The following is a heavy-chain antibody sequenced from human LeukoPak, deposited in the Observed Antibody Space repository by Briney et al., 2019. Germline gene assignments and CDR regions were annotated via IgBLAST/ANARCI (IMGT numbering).Heavy chain of an antibody. D-gene: IGHD3-9*01. CDR3: ARATTYDILTGFSDY. CDR2: ISSSSSYI. J-gene: IGHJ4*02. V-gene: IGHV3-21*01. Sequence: GGSLRLSCAASGFTFSSYSMNWVRQAPGKGLEWVSSISSSSSYIYYADSVKGRFTISRDNAKKSLYLQMNSLRAEDTAVYYCARATTYDILTGFSDYWGQGTLDTVSS. CDR1: GFTFSSYS.